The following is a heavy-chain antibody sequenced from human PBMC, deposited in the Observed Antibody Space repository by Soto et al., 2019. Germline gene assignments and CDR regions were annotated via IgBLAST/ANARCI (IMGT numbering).Heavy chain of an antibody. Sequence: KTSETLSLTCTVSGGSVSSGSYYWSWIRQAPGKGLEWIGYIYSTGSTNYSPSLKSRVTISVDTSKNQFSLRVKFVTAADTAVYFCARERHSRLTNYYYGMDVWGQGTTVTVSS. V-gene: IGHV4-61*01. CDR1: GGSVSSGSYY. D-gene: IGHD1-1*01. CDR2: IYSTGST. J-gene: IGHJ6*02. CDR3: ARERHSRLTNYYYGMDV.